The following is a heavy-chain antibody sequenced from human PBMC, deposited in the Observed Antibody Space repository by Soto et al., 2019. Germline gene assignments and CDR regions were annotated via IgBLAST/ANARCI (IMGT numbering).Heavy chain of an antibody. Sequence: GGSLRLSCAASGFTFSSYAMSWVRQAPGKGLEWVSAISGSGGSTYYADSVKGRFTISRDNSKNTLYLQMNSLRAEDTAVYYCAKSLRDYIWGSYRYGLENYWGQGTLVTVSS. V-gene: IGHV3-23*01. D-gene: IGHD3-16*02. CDR2: ISGSGGST. J-gene: IGHJ4*02. CDR1: GFTFSSYA. CDR3: AKSLRDYIWGSYRYGLENY.